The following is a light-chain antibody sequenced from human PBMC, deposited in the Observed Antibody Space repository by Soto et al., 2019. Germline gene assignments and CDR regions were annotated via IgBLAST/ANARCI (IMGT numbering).Light chain of an antibody. J-gene: IGKJ1*01. CDR2: GAS. Sequence: EIVMTQSPATLSVSPGERATLSCRASQSVSSNLAWYQQKPGQAPRLLIYGASTRATGIPARFSGSGSGTEYTLTLSSLQSEDFAVYYGQQYNNWPPGTFGQGTKVEIK. CDR1: QSVSSN. CDR3: QQYNNWPPGT. V-gene: IGKV3-15*01.